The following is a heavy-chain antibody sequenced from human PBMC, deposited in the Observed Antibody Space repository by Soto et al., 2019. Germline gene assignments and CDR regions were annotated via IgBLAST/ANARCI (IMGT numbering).Heavy chain of an antibody. D-gene: IGHD2-2*01. J-gene: IGHJ4*02. CDR3: ARARFCTSTSCYHYFDF. Sequence: LSLTCTVSGGSISSSSWSWIRQPPGRGLEWIGYIYNNGRTDYNPSLKSRVTISVDTSKNHFSLKLSSVTPADTAVYYCARARFCTSTSCYHYFDFWGQGTLVTVSS. CDR1: GGSISSSS. CDR2: IYNNGRT. V-gene: IGHV4-59*01.